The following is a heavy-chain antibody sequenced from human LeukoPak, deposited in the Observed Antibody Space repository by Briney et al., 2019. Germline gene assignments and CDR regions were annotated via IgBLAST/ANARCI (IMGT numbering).Heavy chain of an antibody. V-gene: IGHV3-33*01. D-gene: IGHD6-6*01. CDR1: GFTFSSYG. J-gene: IGHJ5*02. CDR2: IWYDGSNK. Sequence: GRSLRLSRAASGFTFSSYGMHWVRQAPGKGLEWVAVIWYDGSNKYYAASVKGRFTISRDNFKNKLYLQMNSLRAEDTAVYYCARAVWSSSPNNWFDPWGQGTLVTVSS. CDR3: ARAVWSSSPNNWFDP.